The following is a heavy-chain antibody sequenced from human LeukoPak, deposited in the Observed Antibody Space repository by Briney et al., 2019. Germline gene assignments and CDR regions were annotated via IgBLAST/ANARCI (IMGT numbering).Heavy chain of an antibody. CDR2: IYYSGVT. CDR1: GGSINSDY. J-gene: IGHJ4*02. D-gene: IGHD3-16*01. CDR3: ARSSLRITSLDS. V-gene: IGHV4-59*01. Sequence: PSETLSLTCTVSGGSINSDYWSWIRQSPGNGLEYIGYIYYSGVTKYSTSLKSRVTISVDTSKNQFSLKLSSVIAADTAVYYCARSSLRITSLDSWGQGTLVTVSS.